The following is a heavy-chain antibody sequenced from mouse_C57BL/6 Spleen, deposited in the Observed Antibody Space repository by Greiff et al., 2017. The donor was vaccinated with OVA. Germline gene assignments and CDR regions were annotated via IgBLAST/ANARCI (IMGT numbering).Heavy chain of an antibody. CDR2: IRNKANNHAT. D-gene: IGHD2-3*01. CDR3: TRRDGYLYYFDY. V-gene: IGHV6-6*01. CDR1: GFTFSDAW. Sequence: EVKLVESGGGLVQPGGSMKLSCAASGFTFSDAWMDWVRQSPEKGLEWVAEIRNKANNHATYYAESVKGRFTISRDDSKSSVYLQMNSLRAEDTGIYYCTRRDGYLYYFDYWGQGTTLTVSS. J-gene: IGHJ2*01.